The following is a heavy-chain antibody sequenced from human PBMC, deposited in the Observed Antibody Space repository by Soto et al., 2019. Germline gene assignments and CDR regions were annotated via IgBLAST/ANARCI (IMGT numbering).Heavy chain of an antibody. CDR2: ISDGGGST. V-gene: IGHV3-23*01. D-gene: IGHD2-8*01. CDR1: GFPFSTYA. J-gene: IGHJ4*02. Sequence: DVQLLESGGGLVQPGGSLRLSCATSGFPFSTYAMTWVRQAPGKGLEWVSGISDGGGSTYYADSVNGRVTISRDTSKNTLYLHMHSLRAEDTAVYYCARVFCSNGVCYMGHFDYWGQGTLVTVSS. CDR3: ARVFCSNGVCYMGHFDY.